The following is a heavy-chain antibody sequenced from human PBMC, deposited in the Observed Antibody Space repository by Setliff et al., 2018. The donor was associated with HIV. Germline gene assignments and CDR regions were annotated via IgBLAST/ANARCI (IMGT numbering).Heavy chain of an antibody. D-gene: IGHD6-13*01. J-gene: IGHJ6*03. Sequence: GASVKVSCKASGGTFSSQTISWVRQAPGHGLEWMGGIIPIFGTTNYAQKFQGRVTITADGSTTTAYMELSSLRSEDTAVYYCATSREQLTPTHYYYYMDVWGKGTTVTVS. CDR1: GGTFSSQT. CDR2: IIPIFGTT. CDR3: ATSREQLTPTHYYYYMDV. V-gene: IGHV1-69*13.